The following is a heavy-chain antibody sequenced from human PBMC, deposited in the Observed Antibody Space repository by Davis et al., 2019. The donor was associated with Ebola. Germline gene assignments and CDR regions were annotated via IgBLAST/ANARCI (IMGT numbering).Heavy chain of an antibody. J-gene: IGHJ6*02. V-gene: IGHV3-23*01. D-gene: IGHD4/OR15-4a*01. Sequence: GESLKISCAASGFTFSSYAMSWVRQAPGKGLEWVSAISGSGGSTYYADSVKGRFTISRDNSKNTLYLQMNSLRAEDTAIYYCAKAYGDYYYYAMDVWGQGTTVTVSS. CDR3: AKAYGDYYYYAMDV. CDR1: GFTFSSYA. CDR2: ISGSGGST.